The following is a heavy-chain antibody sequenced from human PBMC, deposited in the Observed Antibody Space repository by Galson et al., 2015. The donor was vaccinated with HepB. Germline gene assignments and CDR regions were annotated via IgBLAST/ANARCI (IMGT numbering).Heavy chain of an antibody. J-gene: IGHJ4*01. D-gene: IGHD3-22*01. CDR1: GFTFSSYG. CDR2: ISYSGDDT. CDR3: AKLRGNYYDSRVSNY. V-gene: IGHV3-23*01. Sequence: SLRLSCAASGFTFSSYGMSWVRQAPGKGLEWVSHISYSGDDTYYAASVQGRFTISRDISRNTLYLQMNSLRVDDTALYYCAKLRGNYYDSRVSNYWGQGTLVTVSS.